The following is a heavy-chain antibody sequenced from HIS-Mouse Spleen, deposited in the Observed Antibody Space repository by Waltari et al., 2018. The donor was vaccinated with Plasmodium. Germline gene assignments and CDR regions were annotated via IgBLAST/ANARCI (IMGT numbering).Heavy chain of an antibody. CDR1: GGSISSRSYY. J-gene: IGHJ4*02. D-gene: IGHD5-12*01. CDR3: ARVGRGYSGYDSVVVGY. V-gene: IGHV4-39*07. Sequence: QLQLQESGPGLLQPSETLSLTCTVSGGSISSRSYYWGRSRQPPGKGLEWIGSIYYSGSTYYNPSLKSRVTISVDTSKNQFSLKLSSVTAADTAVYYCARVGRGYSGYDSVVVGYWGQGTLVTVSS. CDR2: IYYSGST.